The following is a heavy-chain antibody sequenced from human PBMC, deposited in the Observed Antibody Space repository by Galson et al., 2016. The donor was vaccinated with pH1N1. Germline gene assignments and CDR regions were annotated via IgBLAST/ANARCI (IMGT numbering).Heavy chain of an antibody. CDR3: TRDLGRLRDY. CDR1: GYPFTRYY. J-gene: IGHJ4*02. V-gene: IGHV1-46*01. Sequence: SVKVSCKASGYPFTRYYFHWVRQAPGQGLKWIGVIDPSNGGTTYAQKFQARVTMTRDTSTSTVYMDLSSLKAEDTAVYYCTRDLGRLRDYWGQGTLVTVSS. D-gene: IGHD1-26*01. CDR2: IDPSNGGT.